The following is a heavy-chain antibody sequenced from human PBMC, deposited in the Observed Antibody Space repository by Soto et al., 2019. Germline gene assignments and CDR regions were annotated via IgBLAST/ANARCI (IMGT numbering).Heavy chain of an antibody. Sequence: EVQLVESGGGLVQPGGSLKLSCAASGFIFSGSAVHWVRQASGKGLEWVGRILSKAGNYATAYPASMKGRFTIYRDDSENTAFLQMNSRKTEDTAVYDCISGGSPYYYDYWGQGTLVAVSS. J-gene: IGHJ4*02. CDR2: ILSKAGNYAT. CDR1: GFIFSGSA. V-gene: IGHV3-73*01. CDR3: ISGGSPYYYDY.